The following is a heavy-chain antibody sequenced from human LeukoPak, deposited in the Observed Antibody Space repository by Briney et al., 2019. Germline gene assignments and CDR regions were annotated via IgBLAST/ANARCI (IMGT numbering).Heavy chain of an antibody. CDR1: GFTFDDYA. J-gene: IGHJ4*02. V-gene: IGHV3-9*01. CDR2: IGWNSGRI. Sequence: GGSLRLSCAASGFTFDDYAMHWVRQAPGKGLEWVSGIGWNSGRIGYADSVKGRFTMSRDNAKKSLYLQMNSLRAEDTAFYYWAKGSASAGSSGNYFDYWGQGTLVTVSS. D-gene: IGHD6-13*01. CDR3: AKGSASAGSSGNYFDY.